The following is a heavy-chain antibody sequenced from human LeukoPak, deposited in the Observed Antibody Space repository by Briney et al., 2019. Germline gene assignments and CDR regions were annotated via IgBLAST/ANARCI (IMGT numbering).Heavy chain of an antibody. D-gene: IGHD3-10*01. CDR1: GGSISSSRFY. V-gene: IGHV4-39*01. CDR2: IYYSGST. Sequence: SETLSLTCTVSGGSISSSRFYGGWIRQPPGKGLEWIASIYYSGSTYYNPSLKSRVTISVDTSKNQFALKVSSVTAADTALYYCARHQFYGSGSYYFDYWGQGTLVTVSS. CDR3: ARHQFYGSGSYYFDY. J-gene: IGHJ4*02.